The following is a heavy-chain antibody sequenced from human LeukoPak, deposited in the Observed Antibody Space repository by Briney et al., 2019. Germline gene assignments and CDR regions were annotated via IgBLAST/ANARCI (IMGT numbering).Heavy chain of an antibody. CDR2: FYFGGNT. CDR3: AITSGVAAAGTFDY. CDR1: GGSITTSTYY. D-gene: IGHD6-13*01. Sequence: SETLSLTCTVSGGSITTSTYYWGWIRQPPGKGLEWIGSFYFGGNTYYNPSLKSRVTMSVDTSRNHLSLKLSSVTAADTAVYYCAITSGVAAAGTFDYWGQGTLVTVSS. J-gene: IGHJ4*02. V-gene: IGHV4-39*07.